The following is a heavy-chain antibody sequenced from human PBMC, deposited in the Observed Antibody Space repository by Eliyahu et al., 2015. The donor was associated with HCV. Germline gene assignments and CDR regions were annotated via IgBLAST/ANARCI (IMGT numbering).Heavy chain of an antibody. D-gene: IGHD3-16*01. CDR2: ISSSSSTI. Sequence: EVQLVESGGGLVQPGGSLRLSCAASGFTFSSYSMNWVRQAPGKGLEGVSYISSSSSTIYYADSVKGRFTISRDNAKNSLYLQMNSLRAEDTAVYYCARDTGGGSGYFDYWGQGTLVTVSS. CDR1: GFTFSSYS. CDR3: ARDTGGGSGYFDY. J-gene: IGHJ4*02. V-gene: IGHV3-48*01.